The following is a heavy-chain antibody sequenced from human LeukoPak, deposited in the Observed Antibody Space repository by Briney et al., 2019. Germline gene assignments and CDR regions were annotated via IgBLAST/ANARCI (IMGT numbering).Heavy chain of an antibody. CDR2: IKQDGAEQ. CDR3: ARAGRLDK. J-gene: IGHJ4*02. CDR1: GGSISTYY. D-gene: IGHD3-3*01. V-gene: IGHV3-7*03. Sequence: ASETLSLTCTVSGGSISTYYWSWVRQAPGKGLEWVANIKQDGAEQNCVDSVKGRFTISRDNAKNSLYLQMNSLRAEDTAAYYCARAGRLDKWGQGTLVTVSS.